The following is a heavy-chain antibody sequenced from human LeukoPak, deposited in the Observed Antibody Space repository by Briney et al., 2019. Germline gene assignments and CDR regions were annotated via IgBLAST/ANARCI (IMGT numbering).Heavy chain of an antibody. CDR3: ARGRYSGYDRDYSYYYMVV. D-gene: IGHD5-12*01. Sequence: VASVKVSCKASGGTFSSYAISWVRQAPGQGLEWMGGIIPMFGTANYAQKFQGRVTITADESTSTAYMELSSLRSEDTAVYYCARGRYSGYDRDYSYYYMVVWGKGTTVTISS. V-gene: IGHV1-69*13. CDR2: IIPMFGTA. CDR1: GGTFSSYA. J-gene: IGHJ6*03.